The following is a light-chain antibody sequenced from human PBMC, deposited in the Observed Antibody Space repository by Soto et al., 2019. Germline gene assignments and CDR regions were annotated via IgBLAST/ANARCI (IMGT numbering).Light chain of an antibody. J-gene: IGKJ4*01. CDR1: QSVSSN. Sequence: EIVLRQSPGTLSLSPGERATPSCRASQSVSSNLAWYQQKPGQAPRLLIYGASTRATGIPARFSGSGSGTEFTLTISSLQSEDFAVYYCQQYNNWPPITFGGGTKVDIK. V-gene: IGKV3-15*01. CDR3: QQYNNWPPIT. CDR2: GAS.